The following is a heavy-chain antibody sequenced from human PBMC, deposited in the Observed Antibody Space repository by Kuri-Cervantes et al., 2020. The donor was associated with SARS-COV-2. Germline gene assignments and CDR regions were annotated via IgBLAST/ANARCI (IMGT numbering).Heavy chain of an antibody. Sequence: GGSLRLSCAASGFTFSSYAMSWVRQAPGKGLEWVSAISGSGGSTYYADSVKGRFTISRDNSKNTLYLQMNSLRAEDTAVYHCAREYCSSTSCGYYGMDVWGQGTTVTVSS. D-gene: IGHD2-2*01. CDR1: GFTFSSYA. V-gene: IGHV3-23*01. CDR3: AREYCSSTSCGYYGMDV. CDR2: ISGSGGST. J-gene: IGHJ6*02.